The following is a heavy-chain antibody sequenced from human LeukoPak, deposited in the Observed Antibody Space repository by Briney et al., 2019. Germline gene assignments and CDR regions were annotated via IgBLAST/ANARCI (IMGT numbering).Heavy chain of an antibody. CDR2: IWYDGSNK. V-gene: IGHV3-33*01. Sequence: GGSLRLSCAASGFTFGSYGMHWVRQAPGKGLEWVAVIWYDGSNKYYADSVKGRFTISRDNSKNTLYLQMNSLGAEDTAVYYCARVGSGGSFNYYYGMDVWGQGTTVTVSS. J-gene: IGHJ6*02. CDR1: GFTFGSYG. CDR3: ARVGSGGSFNYYYGMDV. D-gene: IGHD2-15*01.